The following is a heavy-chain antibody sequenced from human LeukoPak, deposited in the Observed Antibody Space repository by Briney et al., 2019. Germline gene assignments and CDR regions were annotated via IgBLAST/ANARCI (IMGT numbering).Heavy chain of an antibody. J-gene: IGHJ4*02. V-gene: IGHV3-48*02. Sequence: GSLRLSSAASGXTFSTYSMSWVRQAPGKGLEWVSYVSSSGTTTYYADSVKGRFTISRDNGKNLVSLQMNSLRDEDTAVYYCARADRDGNKRFLDWGQGALVTVSS. CDR1: GXTFSTYS. CDR3: ARADRDGNKRFLD. D-gene: IGHD1/OR15-1a*01. CDR2: VSSSGTTT.